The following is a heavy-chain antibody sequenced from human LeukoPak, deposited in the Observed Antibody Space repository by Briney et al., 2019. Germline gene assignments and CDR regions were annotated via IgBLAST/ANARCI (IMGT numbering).Heavy chain of an antibody. V-gene: IGHV4-59*08. CDR2: IYYSGST. CDR3: ARHITMVRGAYTPLYWYFDL. CDR1: GGSISSYY. J-gene: IGHJ2*01. Sequence: PSETLSLTCTVSGGSISSYYWSWIRQPPGKGLEWIGYIYYSGSTNYNPSLKSRVTISVDTSKNQFSLKLSSVTAADTAVYYCARHITMVRGAYTPLYWYFDLWGRGTLVTVSS. D-gene: IGHD3-10*01.